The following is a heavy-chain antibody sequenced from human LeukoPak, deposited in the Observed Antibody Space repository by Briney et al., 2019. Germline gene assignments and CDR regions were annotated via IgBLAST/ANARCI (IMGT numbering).Heavy chain of an antibody. V-gene: IGHV4-34*01. J-gene: IGHJ4*02. CDR1: GGSFSGYY. CDR3: ARSNVDILTGYAVRYFDY. Sequence: PSETLSLTCAVYGGSFSGYYWSWIRQPPGKGLEWIGEINHSGSTNYNPSPKSRVTISVDTSKNQFSLKLSSVTAADTAVYYCARSNVDILTGYAVRYFDYWGQGTLVTVSS. CDR2: INHSGST. D-gene: IGHD3-9*01.